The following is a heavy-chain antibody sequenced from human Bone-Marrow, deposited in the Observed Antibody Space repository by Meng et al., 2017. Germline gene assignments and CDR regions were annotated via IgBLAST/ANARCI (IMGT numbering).Heavy chain of an antibody. D-gene: IGHD7-27*01. V-gene: IGHV6-1*01. CDR3: ARVQSRNWGDNWFDP. CDR1: GDSVSSNSAA. CDR2: TYYRSKWYN. J-gene: IGHJ5*02. Sequence: SETLSPTCAISGDSVSSNSAAWNWIRQSPSRGLEWLGRTYYRSKWYNDYALSVKSRITINPDTSKNQFSLQLNSVTPEDTAVYYCARVQSRNWGDNWFDPWGQGTLVTVSS.